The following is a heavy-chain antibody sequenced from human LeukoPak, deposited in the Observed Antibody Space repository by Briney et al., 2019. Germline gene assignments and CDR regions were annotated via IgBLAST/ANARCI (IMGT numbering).Heavy chain of an antibody. D-gene: IGHD1-26*01. J-gene: IGHJ4*02. CDR1: GFPFNVQT. Sequence: GGSLRLSCAASGFPFNVQTMSWVRQAPGKGLDWVASMREDGTEIHYVDSVKGRFTISRDNPKNSLYLQINNLRAEDTAVYYCARGGATRGRFENWGQGTRVAVSS. CDR2: MREDGTEI. V-gene: IGHV3-7*01. CDR3: ARGGATRGRFEN.